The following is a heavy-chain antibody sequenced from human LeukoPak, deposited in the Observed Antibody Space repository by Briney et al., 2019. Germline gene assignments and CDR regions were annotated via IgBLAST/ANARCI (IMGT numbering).Heavy chain of an antibody. V-gene: IGHV3-66*02. CDR3: ARDYRYMDV. Sequence: GGSLRLSCAASGFTISSNYMSWVRQAPGKGLEWVSIIYSGGSTYYADSVKGRFIVSRDSSENTLYPQMNSLRPEDTAVYFCARDYRYMDVWGKGTTVTVSS. CDR1: GFTISSNY. J-gene: IGHJ6*03. CDR2: IYSGGST. D-gene: IGHD3-10*01.